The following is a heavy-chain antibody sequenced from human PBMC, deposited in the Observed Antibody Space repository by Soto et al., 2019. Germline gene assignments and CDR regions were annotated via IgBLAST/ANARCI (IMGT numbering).Heavy chain of an antibody. V-gene: IGHV1-3*01. J-gene: IGHJ4*02. CDR3: ASQRGAAVDIVSTIDGAFDY. D-gene: IGHD5-12*01. CDR1: GYTISRYA. Sequence: GVSVKVSCKASGYTISRYAMHWVRQAPGQRLEWMGWINAGNGNTKYSQKFQGRVTITRDTSASTAYMELSSLRSEDTAVYYCASQRGAAVDIVSTIDGAFDYWGQGTLVTVSS. CDR2: INAGNGNT.